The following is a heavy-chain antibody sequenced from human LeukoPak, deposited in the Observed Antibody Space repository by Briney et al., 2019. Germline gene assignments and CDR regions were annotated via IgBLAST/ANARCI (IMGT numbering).Heavy chain of an antibody. Sequence: ASVKVSCKASGYTFTGYYMHWVRQAPGQGLEWMGWINPNSGGTNYAQKFQGRVTMTRDTSISTAYMELSRLRSDDTAVYYCARDHYYDSSGGNYYYYYYMDVWGKGSTVTISS. CDR3: ARDHYYDSSGGNYYYYYYMDV. CDR2: INPNSGGT. J-gene: IGHJ6*03. CDR1: GYTFTGYY. V-gene: IGHV1-2*02. D-gene: IGHD3-22*01.